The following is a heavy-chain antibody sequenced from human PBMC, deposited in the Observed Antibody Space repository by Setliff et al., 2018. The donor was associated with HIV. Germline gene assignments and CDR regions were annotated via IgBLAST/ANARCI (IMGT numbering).Heavy chain of an antibody. Sequence: LSLTCAASGFTFSNYNMNWVRQAPGKGLEWVGRIRNKANSYTTEYAASVKGRFTISRDESKNSVDLQMNSLKTEDTAVYYCARDMRDSSGHYFEDYWGQGTLVTVSS. CDR1: GFTFSNYN. CDR3: ARDMRDSSGHYFEDY. CDR2: IRNKANSYTT. V-gene: IGHV3-72*01. J-gene: IGHJ4*02. D-gene: IGHD3-22*01.